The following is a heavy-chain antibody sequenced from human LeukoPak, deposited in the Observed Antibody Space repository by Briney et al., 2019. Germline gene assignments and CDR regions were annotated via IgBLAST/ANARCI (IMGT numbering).Heavy chain of an antibody. CDR3: ARVATTMVRNALDS. J-gene: IGHJ5*01. CDR2: INSDGSST. V-gene: IGHV3-74*01. Sequence: GGSLRLSCAASGFTFSSDWMHWVRQAPGKGLVWVSRINSDGSSTSYADSVKGRFTISRDNAKNTLDLEMNSLRAEDTAVYYCARVATTMVRNALDSWGQGTLVTVSS. D-gene: IGHD3-10*01. CDR1: GFTFSSDW.